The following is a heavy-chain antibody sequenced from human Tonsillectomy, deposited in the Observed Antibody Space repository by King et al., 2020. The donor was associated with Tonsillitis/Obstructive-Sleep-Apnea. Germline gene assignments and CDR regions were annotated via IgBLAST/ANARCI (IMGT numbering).Heavy chain of an antibody. J-gene: IGHJ5*02. V-gene: IGHV4-34*01. Sequence: QVQLQQWGAGLLKPSETLSLTCAVYDGSFSGYYWSWIRQPPGKGLEWIGEINRSRSSNYNPSLKSRVTISLDTSKNQFSLKLSSVTAADTAVYYCARDEWPQGFDPWAREPWSPSPQ. CDR2: INRSRSS. CDR1: DGSFSGYY. CDR3: ARDEWPQGFDP. D-gene: IGHD3-3*01.